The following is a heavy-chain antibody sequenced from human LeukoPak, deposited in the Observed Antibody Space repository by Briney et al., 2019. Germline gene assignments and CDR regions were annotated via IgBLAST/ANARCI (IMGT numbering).Heavy chain of an antibody. CDR3: AKDHLPGIVVAGRDY. V-gene: IGHV3-30*02. D-gene: IGHD6-19*01. Sequence: GWPLRCSRGGSASTFGTYEMQGVREAPGKGLEWVAFIRYDGSNKYYADSVKGRFTISRDTSKNTLYLQMNSLRAEDTAVYYCAKDHLPGIVVAGRDYWGQGTLVTVSS. J-gene: IGHJ4*02. CDR2: IRYDGSNK. CDR1: ASTFGTYE.